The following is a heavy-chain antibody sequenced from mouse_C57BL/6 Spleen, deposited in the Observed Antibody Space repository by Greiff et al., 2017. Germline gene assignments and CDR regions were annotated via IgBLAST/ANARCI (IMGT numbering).Heavy chain of an antibody. V-gene: IGHV1-50*01. D-gene: IGHD2-1*01. CDR2: IDPSDSYT. CDR1: GYTFTSYW. J-gene: IGHJ2*01. CDR3: ARRGNYGGWYYFDY. Sequence: QVQLQQPGAELVKPGASVKLSCKASGYTFTSYWMQWVKQRPGQGLEWIGEIDPSDSYTNSNQKFKGKATLTVDTSSSTAYMQLSSLTSEDSAVYYCARRGNYGGWYYFDYWGQGTTLTVSS.